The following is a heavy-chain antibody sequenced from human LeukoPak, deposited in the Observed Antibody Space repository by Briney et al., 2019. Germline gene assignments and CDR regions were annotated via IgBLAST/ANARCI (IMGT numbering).Heavy chain of an antibody. V-gene: IGHV4-39*01. Sequence: PSETLSLTCTVSGGSMRYSSDYWGWLRQSPGKGLEWIGSIFYSGSTYYSPSLKSRLTIPIDTSENQFSLRLSSVAAADTAIYYCARHRVVQVQRRYYYHGLDVWGPGTTVTVSS. CDR2: IFYSGST. D-gene: IGHD6-25*01. CDR3: ARHRVVQVQRRYYYHGLDV. CDR1: GGSMRYSSDY. J-gene: IGHJ6*02.